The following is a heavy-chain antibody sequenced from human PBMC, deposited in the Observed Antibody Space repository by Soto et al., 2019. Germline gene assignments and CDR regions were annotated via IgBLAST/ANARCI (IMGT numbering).Heavy chain of an antibody. D-gene: IGHD3-22*01. CDR2: IIPIFGTA. CDR3: SRDRGPSSGYYPYWFDP. V-gene: IGHV1-69*13. J-gene: IGHJ5*02. CDR1: GGSFSSYA. Sequence: GASVKVSCKASGGSFSSYAISWVRQAPGQGLEWMGEIIPIFGTANYAQKFQGRVTITADESTITAYMELSSLRSEDTAVYYCSRDRGPSSGYYPYWFDPWGQGTLVTVSS.